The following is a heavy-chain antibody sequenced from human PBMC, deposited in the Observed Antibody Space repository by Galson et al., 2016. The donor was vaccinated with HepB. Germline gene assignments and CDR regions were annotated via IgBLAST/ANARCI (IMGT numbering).Heavy chain of an antibody. D-gene: IGHD3-3*01. Sequence: SLRLSCAVSGFSLDRYAIHWVRLVPGKGLEWVSGITLDTDRIGYADSVKGRFIVSRDKASNSVYLQMNSLRTEDSALYYCGKDILPGGMDVWGHGTRVTVAS. CDR1: GFSLDRYA. V-gene: IGHV3-9*01. CDR3: GKDILPGGMDV. J-gene: IGHJ6*02. CDR2: ITLDTDRI.